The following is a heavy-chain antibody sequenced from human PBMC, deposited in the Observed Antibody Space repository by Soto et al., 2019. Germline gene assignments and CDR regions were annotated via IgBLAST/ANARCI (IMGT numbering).Heavy chain of an antibody. CDR2: ISHDGNQK. CDR1: GFTFSRYP. V-gene: IGHV3-30-3*01. CDR3: ARDQDNSAYHRGWNYYYGMDV. Sequence: PGGSLRLSCAASGFTFSRYPMHWVRQAPGKGLEWVAVISHDGNQKYYADSVKDRFTISRDNSKNTLHLHLSSLRADDTAVYYCARDQDNSAYHRGWNYYYGMDVWGQGTTVTVSS. J-gene: IGHJ6*02. D-gene: IGHD3-22*01.